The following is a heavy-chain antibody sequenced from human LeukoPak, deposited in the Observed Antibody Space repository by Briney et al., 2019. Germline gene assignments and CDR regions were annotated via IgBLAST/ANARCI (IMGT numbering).Heavy chain of an antibody. Sequence: SETLSLTCTVSGGSISSSSYYWGWIRQPPGMELEWIGSIYYSGSTYYNPSLKSRVTISVDTSKNQFSLKLSSVTAADTAVYYCARQLGYCSSTSCYADKVDYWGQGTLVTVSS. CDR2: IYYSGST. CDR1: GGSISSSSYY. V-gene: IGHV4-39*01. D-gene: IGHD2-2*01. J-gene: IGHJ4*02. CDR3: ARQLGYCSSTSCYADKVDY.